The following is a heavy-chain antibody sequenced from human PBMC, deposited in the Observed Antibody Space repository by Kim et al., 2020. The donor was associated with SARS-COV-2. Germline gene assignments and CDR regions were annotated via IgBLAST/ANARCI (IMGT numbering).Heavy chain of an antibody. D-gene: IGHD3-3*01. CDR2: IYYSGST. J-gene: IGHJ4*02. Sequence: SETLSLTCTVSGGSISSSSYYWGWIRQPPGKGLEWIGSIYYSGSTYYNPSLKSRVTISVDTSKNQFSLKLSSVTAADTAVYYCARSRTWSGYDDYWGQGTLVTVSS. V-gene: IGHV4-39*01. CDR1: GGSISSSSYY. CDR3: ARSRTWSGYDDY.